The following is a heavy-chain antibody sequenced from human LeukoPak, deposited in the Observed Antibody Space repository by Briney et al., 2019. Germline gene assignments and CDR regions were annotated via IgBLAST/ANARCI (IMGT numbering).Heavy chain of an antibody. CDR3: AKGSGWEASYFYYYMDV. CDR2: IRYDGSSK. J-gene: IGHJ6*03. CDR1: GFTFNSYG. D-gene: IGHD1-26*01. Sequence: GGSLRLSCAASGFTFNSYGIHWVRQAPGKGLEWVAFIRYDGSSKYYVDSVKGRFTISRDNSKNTLYLQMNSLRAEDTAVYFCAKGSGWEASYFYYYMDVWGKGTTVTISS. V-gene: IGHV3-30*02.